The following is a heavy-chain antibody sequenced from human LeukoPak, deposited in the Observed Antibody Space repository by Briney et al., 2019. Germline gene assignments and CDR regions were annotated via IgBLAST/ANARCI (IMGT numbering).Heavy chain of an antibody. Sequence: ASVKVSCKASGYTFTSYYMHWVRQAPGQGLEWMGIINPSGGSTSYAQKFQGRVTMTRDTSTGTVYMELSSLRSEDTAVYYCARKDSVSRGLYYYYYGMDVWGQGTTVTVSS. V-gene: IGHV1-46*01. J-gene: IGHJ6*02. CDR1: GYTFTSYY. CDR3: ARKDSVSRGLYYYYYGMDV. D-gene: IGHD3-10*01. CDR2: INPSGGST.